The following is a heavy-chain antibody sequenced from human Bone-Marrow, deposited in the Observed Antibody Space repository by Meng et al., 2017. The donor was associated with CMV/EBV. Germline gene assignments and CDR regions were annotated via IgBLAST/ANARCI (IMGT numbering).Heavy chain of an antibody. CDR2: IYYSGST. V-gene: IGHV4-59*01. CDR1: GGSISSYY. J-gene: IGHJ6*02. CDR3: ARDAPLYDFWSGYYTGFYYGMDV. Sequence: SETLSLTCNVSGGSISSYYWSWIRQPPGKGLEWIGYIYYSGSTNYNPSLKSRVTISVDTSKNQFSLKLSSVTAADTAVYYCARDAPLYDFWSGYYTGFYYGMDVCGQGTTVTVSS. D-gene: IGHD3-3*01.